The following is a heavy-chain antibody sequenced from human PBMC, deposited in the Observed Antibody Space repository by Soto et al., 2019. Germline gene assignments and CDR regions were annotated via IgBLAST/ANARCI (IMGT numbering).Heavy chain of an antibody. CDR1: GYTFTSYA. CDR3: ATSITMVRGVILNDYDYGMDF. J-gene: IGHJ6*02. CDR2: INAGNGNT. D-gene: IGHD3-10*01. Sequence: QVQLVQSGAEVKKPGASVKVSCKASGYTFTSYAMHWVRQAPGQRLEWMGWINAGNGNTKYSQKFQGRVTITRDTSASTDYMELSILRSEDTAVYYCATSITMVRGVILNDYDYGMDFWGQGTTVTVSS. V-gene: IGHV1-3*01.